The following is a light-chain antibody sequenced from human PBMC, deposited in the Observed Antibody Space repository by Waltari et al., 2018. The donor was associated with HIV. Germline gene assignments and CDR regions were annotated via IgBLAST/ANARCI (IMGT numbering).Light chain of an antibody. CDR1: QSVNSF. CDR2: DTS. J-gene: IGKJ2*01. CDR3: QQRADWPPMYT. Sequence: IVLTQSPGTLSLSPGERATLFCRASQSVNSFLAWHQQKPGQAPRLLIYDTSNRAPGVPARFSGSGSGTDFTLTISSLEPEDFAFYYCQQRADWPPMYTFGQGTKLEI. V-gene: IGKV3-11*01.